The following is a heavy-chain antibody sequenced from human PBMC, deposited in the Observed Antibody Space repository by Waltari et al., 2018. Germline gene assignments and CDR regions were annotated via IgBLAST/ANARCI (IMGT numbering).Heavy chain of an antibody. D-gene: IGHD3-3*01. CDR3: CRGFLEWYGYYGMDV. J-gene: IGHJ6*02. V-gene: IGHV3-7*01. CDR1: GFTFSRYW. Sequence: EVQLVESGGGLVQPGGSLRLSCAASGFTFSRYWMNWVRQAPGKGLEWVANIKQDGSEKYYVDSVKGRFTISRDNAKNSLYLQMNSLRAEDTAVYYCCRGFLEWYGYYGMDVWGQGTTVTVSS. CDR2: IKQDGSEK.